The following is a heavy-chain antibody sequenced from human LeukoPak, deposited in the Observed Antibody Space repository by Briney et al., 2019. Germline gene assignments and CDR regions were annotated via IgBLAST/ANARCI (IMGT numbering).Heavy chain of an antibody. CDR3: AKISRSSWTQYYFDY. CDR1: GFTFSSDA. J-gene: IGHJ4*02. D-gene: IGHD6-13*01. CDR2: ISGSGGST. Sequence: PGGSLRLSCAACGFTFSSDAMSWVRQAPGKGLEWVSAISGSGGSTYYADSVKGRFTISRDNSKNTLYLQMNSLRAEDTAVYYCAKISRSSWTQYYFDYWGQGTLVTVSS. V-gene: IGHV3-23*01.